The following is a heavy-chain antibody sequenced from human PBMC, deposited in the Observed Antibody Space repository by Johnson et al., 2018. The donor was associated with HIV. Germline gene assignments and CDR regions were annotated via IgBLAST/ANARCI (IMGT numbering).Heavy chain of an antibody. CDR3: AKDRGSSSPGRDAFDI. V-gene: IGHV3-30*02. Sequence: QVQLVESGGGLVQRGGSLRLSCAASGFTFSSYWMTWVRQAPGKGLEWVTFIRYDGSNKYYADSVKGRFTISRDNSKNTLYLHMNSRRAEDTAVYYWAKDRGSSSPGRDAFDIWGQGTMVTVSS. J-gene: IGHJ3*02. D-gene: IGHD6-6*01. CDR2: IRYDGSNK. CDR1: GFTFSSYW.